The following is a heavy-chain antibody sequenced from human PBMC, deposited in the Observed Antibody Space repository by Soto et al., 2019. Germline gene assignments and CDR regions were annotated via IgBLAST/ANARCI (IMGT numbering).Heavy chain of an antibody. V-gene: IGHV3-72*01. CDR3: ARVLTASGGYYFDD. J-gene: IGHJ4*02. Sequence: EVQLVESGGDLVQPGGSLRLSCAASGFTFSDHYMDWVRQAPGKGLEWVGRTRNKANSYTTEYAASVKGRFTISRDDSKNSLYLQMNSLKTEDTAVYYCARVLTASGGYYFDDWGQGTLVTVSS. CDR1: GFTFSDHY. D-gene: IGHD3-16*01. CDR2: TRNKANSYTT.